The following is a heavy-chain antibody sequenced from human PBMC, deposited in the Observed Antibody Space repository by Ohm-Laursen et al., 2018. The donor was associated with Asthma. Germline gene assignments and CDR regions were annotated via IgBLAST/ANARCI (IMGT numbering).Heavy chain of an antibody. Sequence: SLRLSCAASGFTFSTYSMHWVRQAPGKGLEWVSFISSKSSTIYSANTVKGRFTVSRDNAKNSLYLQMNSLRAEDTALYYCARIGPEWELPGREYSLIHWGQGTLVTVSS. D-gene: IGHD1-26*01. CDR3: ARIGPEWELPGREYSLIH. J-gene: IGHJ1*01. CDR2: ISSKSSTI. V-gene: IGHV3-48*01. CDR1: GFTFSTYS.